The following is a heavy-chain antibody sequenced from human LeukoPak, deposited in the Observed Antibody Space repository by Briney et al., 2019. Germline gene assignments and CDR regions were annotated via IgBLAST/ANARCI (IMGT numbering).Heavy chain of an antibody. V-gene: IGHV4-38-2*02. D-gene: IGHD5-18*01. CDR2: IYHSGST. CDR3: AREYVDTAMVTAFDI. Sequence: PSETLSLTCTVSGYSISRGYYWGWIRQPPGKGLEWIGAIYHSGSTYYNPSLKSRVTISVDTSKNQFSLKLTSVTAADTAVYYCAREYVDTAMVTAFDIWGQGTMVTVSS. CDR1: GYSISRGYY. J-gene: IGHJ3*02.